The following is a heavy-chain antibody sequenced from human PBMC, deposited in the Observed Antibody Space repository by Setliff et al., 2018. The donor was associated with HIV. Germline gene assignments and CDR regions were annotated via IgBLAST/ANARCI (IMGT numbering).Heavy chain of an antibody. CDR2: IHYNGRA. CDR1: GDYISSDDDY. Sequence: TLSLPCTVSGDYISSDDDYWGWIRQPPGKGLEWIGIIHYNGRAYYDPSLKSRVSISVDSSQTHFSLRLRSVTASDSAVYYCARYRSKLDWFAPWGQGALVTVSS. V-gene: IGHV4-39*02. J-gene: IGHJ5*02. CDR3: ARYRSKLDWFAP. D-gene: IGHD1-26*01.